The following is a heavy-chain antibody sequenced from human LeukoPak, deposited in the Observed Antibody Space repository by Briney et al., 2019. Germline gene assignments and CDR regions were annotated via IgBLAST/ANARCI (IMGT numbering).Heavy chain of an antibody. CDR3: ARGGPWELLGYDAFDI. D-gene: IGHD1-26*01. J-gene: IGHJ3*02. Sequence: ASVKVSCKASGYTFTGYYMHWVRQAPGQGLEWMGRINPNSGGTNYAQKFQGRVTMTRDTSISTAYMELSRLRSYDTAVYYCARGGPWELLGYDAFDIWGQGTMVTVSS. V-gene: IGHV1-2*06. CDR2: INPNSGGT. CDR1: GYTFTGYY.